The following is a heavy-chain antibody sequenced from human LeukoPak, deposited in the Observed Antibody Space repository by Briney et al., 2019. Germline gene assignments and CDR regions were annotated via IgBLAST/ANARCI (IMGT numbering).Heavy chain of an antibody. D-gene: IGHD4-17*01. CDR2: INHSGST. Sequence: SETLSLTCAVYGGSFSGYYWSWIRQPPGKGLEWIGEINHSGSTNYNPSLKSRVTISVDTSKNQFSLKLSSVTAADTAVYYCARGSGGRDYAWHKWFDPWGQGTLVTVSS. CDR1: GGSFSGYY. J-gene: IGHJ5*02. V-gene: IGHV4-34*01. CDR3: ARGSGGRDYAWHKWFDP.